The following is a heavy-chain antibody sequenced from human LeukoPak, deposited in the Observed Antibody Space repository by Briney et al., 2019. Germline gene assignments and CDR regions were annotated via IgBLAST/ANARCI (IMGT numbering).Heavy chain of an antibody. J-gene: IGHJ4*02. CDR3: VKDCTITTSEVVVTSPDY. D-gene: IGHD3-3*01. CDR2: ITHSGSDT. V-gene: IGHV3-23*01. Sequence: GGSVRLSCAASGFTFSRYAMSWVRQAPGKGLEWVSAITHSGSDTYYADSVKGRFTISRDNSKNTLRLQMNSLRAEDTAVYYCVKDCTITTSEVVVTSPDYWGQGTLVTVSS. CDR1: GFTFSRYA.